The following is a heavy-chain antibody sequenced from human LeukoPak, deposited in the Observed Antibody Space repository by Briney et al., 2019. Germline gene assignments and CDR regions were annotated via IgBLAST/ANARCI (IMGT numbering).Heavy chain of an antibody. V-gene: IGHV3-30*18. CDR1: GFTFSSYG. D-gene: IGHD6-19*01. Sequence: GSLRLSCAASGFTFSSYGMHWVRQAPGKGLEWVAVISYDGSNKYYADSVKGRFTISRDNSKNTLYLQMNSLRAEDTAVYYCAKDGSGAVAGTHFDYWGQGTLVTVSS. J-gene: IGHJ4*02. CDR2: ISYDGSNK. CDR3: AKDGSGAVAGTHFDY.